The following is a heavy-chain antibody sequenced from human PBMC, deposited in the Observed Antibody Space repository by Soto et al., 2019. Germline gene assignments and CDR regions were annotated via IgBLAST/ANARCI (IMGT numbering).Heavy chain of an antibody. CDR3: ARAGIAAAAVDY. CDR1: GGSSISYY. D-gene: IGHD6-13*01. Sequence: SETLSLTCPVSGGSSISYYWSWIRQPPGKGLEWIGYIYYSGSTNYNPSLKSRVTISVDTSKNQFSLKLSSVTAADTAVYYCARAGIAAAAVDYWGQGTLVTVS. J-gene: IGHJ4*02. CDR2: IYYSGST. V-gene: IGHV4-59*01.